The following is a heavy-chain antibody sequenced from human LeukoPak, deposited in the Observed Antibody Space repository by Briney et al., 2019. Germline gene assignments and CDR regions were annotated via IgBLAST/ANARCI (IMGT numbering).Heavy chain of an antibody. CDR3: ARCRGGWSRDS. CDR2: IKQDGSDK. Sequence: TGGSLRLSCAASGLTFSTYWMSWVRQAPGKGLEWVANIKQDGSDKYYVDSVRGRFTISRDNAKNSLYLQMNSLRAEDTAVYYCARCRGGWSRDSWGQGTLVTVSS. D-gene: IGHD6-19*01. J-gene: IGHJ4*02. CDR1: GLTFSTYW. V-gene: IGHV3-7*01.